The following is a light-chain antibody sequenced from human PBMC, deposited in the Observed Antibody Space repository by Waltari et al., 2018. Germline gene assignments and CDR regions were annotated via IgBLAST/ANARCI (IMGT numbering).Light chain of an antibody. CDR1: DIGSKS. V-gene: IGLV3-21*02. CDR2: NDA. CDR3: HVWETSRDYQGF. Sequence: SYVLTQPPSVSVAPGQTATITCGGSDIGSKSLHWYQQKAGQAPLLVIYNDADRPSGIPDRFSGSNSANTATLAISRVEAGDEADYYCHVWETSRDYQGFFGTGTKVTVL. J-gene: IGLJ1*01.